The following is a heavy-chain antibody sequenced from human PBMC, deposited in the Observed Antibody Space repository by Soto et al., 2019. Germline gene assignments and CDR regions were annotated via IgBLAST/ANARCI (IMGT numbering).Heavy chain of an antibody. D-gene: IGHD3-22*01. CDR3: ARDYFDSNGFYSDEGAVPAY. CDR2: ILFDGNNK. Sequence: AGGSLRLSCAASGFPFSTYAMHWVRQAPGKGLEWVAVILFDGNNKFYADSVKGRFTISRDNSKNTLYLQINSLRPEDTAVYYCARDYFDSNGFYSDEGAVPAYWGQGTLVTVSS. J-gene: IGHJ4*02. V-gene: IGHV3-30-3*01. CDR1: GFPFSTYA.